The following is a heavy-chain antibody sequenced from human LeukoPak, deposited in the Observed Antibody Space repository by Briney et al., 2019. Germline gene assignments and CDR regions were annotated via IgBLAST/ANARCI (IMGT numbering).Heavy chain of an antibody. D-gene: IGHD3-3*01. Sequence: SETLSLTCAVYGGSFSGYYWSWIRQPPGKGLEWIGEINHSGSTNYNPSLKSRVTISVDTSKNQFSLKLSSVTAADTAVYYCAGVSRQYYDFWSGYRGRYYMDVWGKGTTVTVSS. CDR2: INHSGST. V-gene: IGHV4-34*01. CDR1: GGSFSGYY. CDR3: AGVSRQYYDFWSGYRGRYYMDV. J-gene: IGHJ6*03.